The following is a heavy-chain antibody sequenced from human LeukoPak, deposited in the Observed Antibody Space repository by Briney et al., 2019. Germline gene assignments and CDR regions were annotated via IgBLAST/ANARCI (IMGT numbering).Heavy chain of an antibody. CDR2: IGSGGGTI. CDR1: GFTFSSYS. CDR3: ARDSQYAFDI. Sequence: GGSLRLSCAASGFTFSSYSMNWVRQAPGKGLEWVSYIGSGGGTIYYADSVKGRFTISRDNAKNSLYLQMNSLRDEDTAVYYCARDSQYAFDIWGQGTMVTVSP. J-gene: IGHJ3*02. V-gene: IGHV3-48*02.